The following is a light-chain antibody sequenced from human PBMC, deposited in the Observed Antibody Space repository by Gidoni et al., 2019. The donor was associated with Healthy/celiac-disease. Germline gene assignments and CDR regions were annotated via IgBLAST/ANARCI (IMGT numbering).Light chain of an antibody. V-gene: IGKV2-28*01. CDR1: QTLLHSNGYNY. Sequence: DMVMTQSPLSLPVTPGEPASIPCRSSQTLLHSNGYNYLDWYLQKPGQSPQLLIYLGSNRASGVPDRFSGSGSGTDFTLKISRVEAEDVGVYYCMQALQKGFTFGPGTKVEIK. J-gene: IGKJ3*01. CDR3: MQALQKGFT. CDR2: LGS.